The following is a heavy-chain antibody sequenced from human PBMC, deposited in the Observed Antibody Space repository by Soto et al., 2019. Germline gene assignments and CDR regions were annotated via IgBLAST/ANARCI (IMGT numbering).Heavy chain of an antibody. D-gene: IGHD6-6*01. CDR1: GYSFTSYW. J-gene: IGHJ6*02. CDR2: IYPGDSDT. CDR3: ARHGSYSSSYLGMDV. Sequence: GESLTISCKGSGYSFTSYWIGWVRHMPGKGLEWMGIIYPGDSDTRYSPSFQGQVTISADKSISTAYLQWSSLKASDTAMYYCARHGSYSSSYLGMDVWGQGTTVTVSS. V-gene: IGHV5-51*01.